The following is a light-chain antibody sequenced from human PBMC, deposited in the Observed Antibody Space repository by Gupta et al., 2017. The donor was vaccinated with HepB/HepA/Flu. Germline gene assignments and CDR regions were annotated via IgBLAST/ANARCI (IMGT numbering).Light chain of an antibody. J-gene: IGKJ4*01. CDR1: QSLLESYNNKNY. V-gene: IGKV4-1*01. Sequence: DIVMTQSPASLAVSLGERATINCKSSQSLLESYNNKNYLTWYQQKPGQPPKLLMYWASTRESGVPDRFSGSGSGTDFTLTISSLQAEDVAVYYCQQYYSPPITFGGGTKVEIK. CDR3: QQYYSPPIT. CDR2: WAS.